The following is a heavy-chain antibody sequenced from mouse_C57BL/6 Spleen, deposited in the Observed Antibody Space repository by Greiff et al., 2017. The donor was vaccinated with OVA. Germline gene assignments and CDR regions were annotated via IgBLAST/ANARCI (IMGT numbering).Heavy chain of an antibody. CDR2: INPNNGGT. CDR3: ARRPPYYYGSSRFDY. J-gene: IGHJ2*01. D-gene: IGHD1-1*01. Sequence: VQLQQSGPELVKPGASVKIPCKASGYTFTDYNMDWVKQSHGKSLEWIGDINPNNGGTIYNQKFKGKATLTVDKSSSTAYMELRSLTSEDTAVYYCARRPPYYYGSSRFDYWGQGTTLTVSS. V-gene: IGHV1-18*01. CDR1: GYTFTDYN.